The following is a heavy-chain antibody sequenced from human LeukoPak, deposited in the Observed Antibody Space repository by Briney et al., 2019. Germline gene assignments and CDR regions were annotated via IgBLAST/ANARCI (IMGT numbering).Heavy chain of an antibody. CDR1: GFTFSDYY. V-gene: IGHV3-11*04. Sequence: GGSRRLSCAASGFTFSDYYMSWIRQAPGKWLEWVSYISSSGSTIYYADSVKGRFTISRDNAKNSLYLQMNSLRAEDTAVYYCARDFGEDSSGYYSIDYWGQGTLVTVSS. CDR2: ISSSGSTI. J-gene: IGHJ4*02. CDR3: ARDFGEDSSGYYSIDY. D-gene: IGHD3-22*01.